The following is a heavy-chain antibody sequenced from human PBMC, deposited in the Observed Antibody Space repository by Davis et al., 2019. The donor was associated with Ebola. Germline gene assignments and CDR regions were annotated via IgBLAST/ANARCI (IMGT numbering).Heavy chain of an antibody. Sequence: GESLKISCTASGFTFSTSWMSWVRQAPGKGPEWVATIKHDGVDKKYVDSVEGRFAVSRDNAKNSVYLQMNSLRAEDTAVYYCARDRVVDGYNYEKYYYFGMDVWGQGTTVTVSS. J-gene: IGHJ6*02. CDR1: GFTFSTSW. CDR3: ARDRVVDGYNYEKYYYFGMDV. V-gene: IGHV3-7*01. D-gene: IGHD5-24*01. CDR2: IKHDGVDK.